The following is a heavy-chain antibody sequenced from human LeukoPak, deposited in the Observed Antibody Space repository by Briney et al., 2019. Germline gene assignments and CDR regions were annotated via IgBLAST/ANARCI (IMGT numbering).Heavy chain of an antibody. CDR1: GASITTYY. CDR3: ARGGPDVEMATTIDY. V-gene: IGHV4-59*01. Sequence: PSETLSLTCVVSGASITTYYWSWIRHPPGKGLEWIGYIHHSGSTNYNPSLKTRVTISVDTSRNQFSLKLSSVTAADTAVYYCARGGPDVEMATTIDYWGQGTLVTVSS. J-gene: IGHJ4*02. D-gene: IGHD5-24*01. CDR2: IHHSGST.